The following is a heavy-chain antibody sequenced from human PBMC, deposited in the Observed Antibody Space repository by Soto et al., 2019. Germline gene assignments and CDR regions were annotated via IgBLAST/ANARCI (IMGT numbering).Heavy chain of an antibody. Sequence: QLQLQESGSGLVKPSQTLSLTCAVSGGSISSGGYSWSWIRQPPGKGLDWIGYIYHSGSTYYNPAPKSRVTTSVGRSKNQFSMKLSSVTAADTAVYYGVSVIDYWGQGTLVTVSS. D-gene: IGHD2-21*01. CDR1: GGSISSGGYS. V-gene: IGHV4-30-2*01. J-gene: IGHJ4*02. CDR2: IYHSGST. CDR3: VSVIDY.